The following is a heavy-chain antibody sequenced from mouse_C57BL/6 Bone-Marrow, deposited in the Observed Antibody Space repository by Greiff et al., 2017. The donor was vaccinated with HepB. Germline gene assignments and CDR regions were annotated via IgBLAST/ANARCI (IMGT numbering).Heavy chain of an antibody. V-gene: IGHV5-12*01. Sequence: EVKVVDSGGGLVQPGGSLKLSCAASGFTFSDYYMYWVRQTPEKRLEWVAYISNGGGSTYYPDTVKGRFTISRDNAKNTLYLQMSRLKSEDTAMYYCARDYYGSSYAMDYWGQGTSVTVSS. J-gene: IGHJ4*01. CDR3: ARDYYGSSYAMDY. D-gene: IGHD1-1*01. CDR1: GFTFSDYY. CDR2: ISNGGGST.